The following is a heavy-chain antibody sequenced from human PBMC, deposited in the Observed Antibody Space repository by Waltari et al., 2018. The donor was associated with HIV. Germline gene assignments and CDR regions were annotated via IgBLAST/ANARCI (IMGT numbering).Heavy chain of an antibody. D-gene: IGHD6-19*01. CDR2: ISWNRGSI. J-gene: IGHJ3*02. Sequence: EVQLVESGGGLVQPGRSLRLSCAASGFTFDDYAMHWVRQAPGKGLEGVSGISWNRGSIGYADSGKGRFTISRDNAKNSLYLQMNSLRAEDTALYYCAKGRADSSGWGGVAFDIWGQGTMVTVSS. CDR3: AKGRADSSGWGGVAFDI. CDR1: GFTFDDYA. V-gene: IGHV3-9*01.